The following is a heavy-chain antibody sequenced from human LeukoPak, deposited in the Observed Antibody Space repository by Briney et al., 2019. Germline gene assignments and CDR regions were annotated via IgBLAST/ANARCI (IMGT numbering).Heavy chain of an antibody. V-gene: IGHV4-59*01. CDR2: IYYSGST. CDR1: GGSISSYY. CDR3: ARDSSGSYYGYDAFDI. J-gene: IGHJ3*02. D-gene: IGHD1-26*01. Sequence: SETLSLTCTASGGSISSYYWSWIRQPPGKGLEWIGYIYYSGSTNYNPSLKSRVTISVDTSKNQFSLKLSSVTAADTAVYYCARDSSGSYYGYDAFDIWGQGTMVTVSS.